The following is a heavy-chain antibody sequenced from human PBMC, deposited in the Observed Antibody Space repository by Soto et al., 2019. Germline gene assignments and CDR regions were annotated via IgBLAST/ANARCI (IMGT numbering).Heavy chain of an antibody. CDR3: ARDLYYYDSSGYYGGLPAFAT. Sequence: SETLSLTCTVSGGSVSSGSYYWSWIRQPPGKGLEWIGYIYYSGSTNYNPSLKSRVTISVDTSKNQFSLKLSSVTAADTAVYYCARDLYYYDSSGYYGGLPAFATWGKWTIVT. J-gene: IGHJ3*02. CDR1: GGSVSSGSYY. D-gene: IGHD3-22*01. V-gene: IGHV4-61*01. CDR2: IYYSGST.